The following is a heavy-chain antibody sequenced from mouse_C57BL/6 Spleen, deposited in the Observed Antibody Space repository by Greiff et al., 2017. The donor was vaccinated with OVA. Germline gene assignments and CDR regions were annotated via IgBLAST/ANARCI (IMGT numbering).Heavy chain of an antibody. V-gene: IGHV1-76*01. D-gene: IGHD1-1*01. CDR1: GYTFTDYY. CDR3: ARSENYYGIDY. J-gene: IGHJ2*01. Sequence: QVQLQQSGAELVRPGASVKLSCKASGYTFTDYYINWVKQRPGQGLEWIARIYPGSGNTYYNEKFKGKATLTAEKSSSTAYMQLSSLTSKDSAVYFCARSENYYGIDYWGQGTTLTVSS. CDR2: IYPGSGNT.